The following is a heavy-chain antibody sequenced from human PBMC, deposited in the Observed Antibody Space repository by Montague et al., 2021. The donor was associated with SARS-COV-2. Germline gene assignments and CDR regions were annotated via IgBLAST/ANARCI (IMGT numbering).Heavy chain of an antibody. CDR3: VRDPAPSGSGTFYDY. Sequence: SETLSLTCTVSGDSVSHDFWTWIRQPPGKGLEWIGYVYYSRSSSYNPSLRGRVSIAVDTSKNPFSLRLSTVTAADTAIYYCVRDPAPSGSGTFYDYWGQGTLVAVSS. D-gene: IGHD1-26*01. CDR2: VYYSRSS. V-gene: IGHV4-59*02. CDR1: GDSVSHDF. J-gene: IGHJ4*02.